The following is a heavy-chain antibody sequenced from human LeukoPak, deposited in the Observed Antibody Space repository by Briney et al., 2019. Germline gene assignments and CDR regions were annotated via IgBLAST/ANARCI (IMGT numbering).Heavy chain of an antibody. Sequence: SQTLSHTCVLPGDSLSMGNYYSSWIRQPPRNGLEWIGYIYYSGSTYYNPSLKSRVTISVDTSKNQFSLKLSSVTAADTAVYYCARVLKYSGSSNWFYPWGQGTLVTVSS. V-gene: IGHV4-30-4*08. CDR3: ARVLKYSGSSNWFYP. CDR2: IYYSGST. J-gene: IGHJ5*02. D-gene: IGHD6-6*01. CDR1: GDSLSMGNYY.